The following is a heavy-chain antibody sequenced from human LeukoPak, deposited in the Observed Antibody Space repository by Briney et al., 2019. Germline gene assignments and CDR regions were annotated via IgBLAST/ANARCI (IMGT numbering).Heavy chain of an antibody. CDR3: ARSGPWGFQDV. D-gene: IGHD7-27*01. V-gene: IGHV3-48*04. J-gene: IGHJ6*04. CDR1: GFTFSSYS. CDR2: ISSSSSTI. Sequence: GGSLRLSCAASGFTFSSYSMNWVRQAPGKGLEWVSYISSSSSTIYYADSVKGRFTISRDNAKNSLYLQMNGLRVEDTAVYYCARSGPWGFQDVWGKGTTVTVSS.